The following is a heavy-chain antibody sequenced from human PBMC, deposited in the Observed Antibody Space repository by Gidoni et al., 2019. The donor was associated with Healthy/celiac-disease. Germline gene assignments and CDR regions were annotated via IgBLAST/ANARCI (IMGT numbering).Heavy chain of an antibody. V-gene: IGHV3-74*01. CDR1: GFTFSGYW. D-gene: IGHD3-16*01. CDR2: IDGDGSIT. J-gene: IGHJ4*02. Sequence: VQVVESGGGLVQPGGSLRLSCAASGFTFSGYWMHWVRQDPEKGLVWVSRIDGDGSITTYADSVKGRFTISRDNAKNTVNLQMNSLRAEDTAVYYCARAWGGLYYFDYWGQGTLVTVSS. CDR3: ARAWGGLYYFDY.